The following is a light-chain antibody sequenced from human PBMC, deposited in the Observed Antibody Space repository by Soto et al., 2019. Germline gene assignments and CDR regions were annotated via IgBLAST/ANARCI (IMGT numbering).Light chain of an antibody. J-gene: IGLJ2*01. CDR2: RDN. CDR3: ATWDDRVIGVV. Sequence: QSVLTQPPSASGTPGQRVTISCSGSSSNIGRNYVYWYQHLSGAAPKLLIYRDNRRPSGVPDRFSGSKSGTSASLAISGLRSDEEADYYCATWDDRVIGVVFGGGTKLTVL. V-gene: IGLV1-47*01. CDR1: SSNIGRNY.